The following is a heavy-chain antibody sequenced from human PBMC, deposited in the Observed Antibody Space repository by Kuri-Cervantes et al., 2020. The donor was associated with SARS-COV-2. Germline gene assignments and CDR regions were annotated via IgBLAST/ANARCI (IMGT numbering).Heavy chain of an antibody. CDR2: ISSSGSTI. V-gene: IGHV3-11*04. CDR1: GFTFSDYY. D-gene: IGHD2-2*03. J-gene: IGHJ5*01. Sequence: GESLKISCAAPGFTFSDYYMSWIRQAPGKGLEWVSYISSSGSTIYYADSVKGRFTISRDNSKNTLYLQMNSLTADDTAVYYCAKEGLGHCSTTSCYPDSWGQGTLVTVSS. CDR3: AKEGLGHCSTTSCYPDS.